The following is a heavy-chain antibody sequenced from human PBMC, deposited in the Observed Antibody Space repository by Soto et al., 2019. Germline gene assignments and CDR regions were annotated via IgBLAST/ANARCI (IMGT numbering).Heavy chain of an antibody. CDR1: GYTFTRYG. CDR2: ISAYNGNT. CDR3: ARDYDILTGYYGLDY. D-gene: IGHD3-9*01. Sequence: APVKVSLKASGYTFTRYGISWGRQAPGQGLEWMGWISAYNGNTNYAQKLQGRVTMTTDTSTSTAYMELRSLRSDDTAVYYCARDYDILTGYYGLDYWGQGTLVTVSS. J-gene: IGHJ4*02. V-gene: IGHV1-18*01.